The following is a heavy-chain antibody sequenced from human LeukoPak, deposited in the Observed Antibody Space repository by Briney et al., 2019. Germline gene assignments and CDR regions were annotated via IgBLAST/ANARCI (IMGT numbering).Heavy chain of an antibody. D-gene: IGHD3-22*01. CDR3: AKNYDSSGYYYGYFDY. CDR1: GFTFSSYA. CDR2: ISGSGGST. V-gene: IGHV3-23*01. J-gene: IGHJ4*02. Sequence: GGSLRLSCAASGFTFSSYAMSWVRQAPGKGLEWVSAISGSGGSTYYADSVKGRFTISRDNSKNTLYLQMNSLRAEDTAVYYCAKNYDSSGYYYGYFDYWGQGTLVTVSS.